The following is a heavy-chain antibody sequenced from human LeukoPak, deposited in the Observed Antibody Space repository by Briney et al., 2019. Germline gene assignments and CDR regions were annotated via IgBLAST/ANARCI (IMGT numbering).Heavy chain of an antibody. CDR2: ISSSSSYI. D-gene: IGHD2-2*01. J-gene: IGHJ6*02. Sequence: GGSLRLSCAASGFTFSSYSMNWVRQAPGKGLEWVSSISSSSSYIYYADSVKGRFTISRDNAKNSLYLQMNSLRAEDTAVYYCARETGMEVPAAPYYYYYYGMDVWGQGTTVTVSS. CDR1: GFTFSSYS. CDR3: ARETGMEVPAAPYYYYYYGMDV. V-gene: IGHV3-21*04.